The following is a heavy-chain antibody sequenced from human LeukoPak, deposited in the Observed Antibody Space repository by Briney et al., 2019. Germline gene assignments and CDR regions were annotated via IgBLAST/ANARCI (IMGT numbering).Heavy chain of an antibody. Sequence: PSETLSLTCAVYGGSFSGYYWSWVRQPPGKGLEWIGEINHSGSTNYNPSLKSRVTISVDTSKNQFSLKLSSVTAADTAVYYCARRGRGVGAIDYWGQGTLVTVSS. D-gene: IGHD1-26*01. CDR3: ARRGRGVGAIDY. CDR1: GGSFSGYY. V-gene: IGHV4-34*01. CDR2: INHSGST. J-gene: IGHJ4*02.